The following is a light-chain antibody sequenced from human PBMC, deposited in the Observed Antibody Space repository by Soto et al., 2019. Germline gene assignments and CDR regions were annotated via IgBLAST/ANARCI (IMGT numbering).Light chain of an antibody. Sequence: QTVVTQPASVSGSPGQSITISCTGSSSDVGSYNLVSWYQQHPGKAPKLILYEVTKRPSGVSYRFSGSKSGNTASLTISGLQAEDEADYHCCSYAGSSTSLVVFGGGTKLTVL. CDR1: SSDVGSYNL. CDR2: EVT. V-gene: IGLV2-23*02. CDR3: CSYAGSSTSLVV. J-gene: IGLJ2*01.